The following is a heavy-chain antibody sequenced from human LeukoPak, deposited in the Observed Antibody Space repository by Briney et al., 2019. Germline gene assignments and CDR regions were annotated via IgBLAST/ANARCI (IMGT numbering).Heavy chain of an antibody. D-gene: IGHD1-1*01. CDR2: INPNSGGT. CDR3: ARAYNWNDDLVLDY. CDR1: GGTFSSYA. J-gene: IGHJ4*02. V-gene: IGHV1-2*02. Sequence: ASVKVSCKASGGTFSSYAISWVRQAPGQGLEWMGWINPNSGGTNYAQKFQGRVTMTRDTSISTAYMELSRLRSDDTAVYYCARAYNWNDDLVLDYWGQRTLVTVSS.